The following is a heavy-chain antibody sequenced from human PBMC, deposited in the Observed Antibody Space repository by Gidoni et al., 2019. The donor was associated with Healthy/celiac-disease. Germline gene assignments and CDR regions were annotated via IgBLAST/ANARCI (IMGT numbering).Heavy chain of an antibody. D-gene: IGHD3-10*02. V-gene: IGHV4-34*01. CDR3: ARGLRSYVPFDY. J-gene: IGHJ4*02. Sequence: QVQLQQWGAGLLKPSETLSLTCAVYGGSFSGYYWSWIRQPPGKGLEWIGEINHSGSTNYNPSLKSRVTISVDTSKNQFSLKLSSVTAADTAVYYCARGLRSYVPFDYWGQGTLVTVSS. CDR1: GGSFSGYY. CDR2: INHSGST.